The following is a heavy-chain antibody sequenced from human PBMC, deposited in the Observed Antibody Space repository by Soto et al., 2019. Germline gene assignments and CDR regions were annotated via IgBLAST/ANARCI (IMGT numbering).Heavy chain of an antibody. CDR2: ISHDGGNK. J-gene: IGHJ4*02. V-gene: IGHV3-30*18. CDR3: AKEWGIAVAAH. Sequence: QVQLVESGGGVVQPGGALRLSCAASGFTFSSTGMHWVRQAPGKGQEWVEVISHDGGNKYYGDSVKGRFTISRDNSKNTLYLQMNSPRADDTAVYYCAKEWGIAVAAHWGQGTLVTVSS. D-gene: IGHD6-19*01. CDR1: GFTFSSTG.